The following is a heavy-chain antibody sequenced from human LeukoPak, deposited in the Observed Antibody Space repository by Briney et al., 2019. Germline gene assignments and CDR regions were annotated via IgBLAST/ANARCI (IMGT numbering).Heavy chain of an antibody. V-gene: IGHV5-10-1*01. CDR1: GYSFTSYW. Sequence: PGESLNISCKGSGYSFTSYWISWVRQMPGKGLEWMGRVDPSDSYTNYSPSFQGHVTISADKSISTAYLQWSTLKASDTAMYYCARQGHNFFDYWGQGTLVTVSS. J-gene: IGHJ4*02. CDR2: VDPSDSYT. CDR3: ARQGHNFFDY.